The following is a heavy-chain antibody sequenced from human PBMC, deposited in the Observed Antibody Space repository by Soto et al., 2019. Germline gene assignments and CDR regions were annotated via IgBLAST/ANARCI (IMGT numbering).Heavy chain of an antibody. J-gene: IGHJ4*02. CDR3: ARGNSWSYFDY. Sequence: QVQLVQSGAEVKKPGASVKVSCKASGYTFTSYAIHWVRQAPGQRLEWMGWINTAKENTKYSQKFQGRVTITRDTSASIVYMELSSLRSEDTAVYYCARGNSWSYFDYLGQGTLVTVSS. D-gene: IGHD6-13*01. CDR2: INTAKENT. CDR1: GYTFTSYA. V-gene: IGHV1-3*04.